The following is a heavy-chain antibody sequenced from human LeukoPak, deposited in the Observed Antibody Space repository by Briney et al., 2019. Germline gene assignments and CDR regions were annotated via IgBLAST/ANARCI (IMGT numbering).Heavy chain of an antibody. D-gene: IGHD6-19*01. J-gene: IGHJ4*02. CDR3: ARHDRSGWFAFDY. Sequence: PGGSLRLSCAASGFTFSSYWMSWVRQAPGKGLEWVANIKQDGSEKYYVDSVKGRFTISRDNAKNSLSLQMKSLRAEDTAVYYCARHDRSGWFAFDYWGQGTLVTVSS. CDR2: IKQDGSEK. CDR1: GFTFSSYW. V-gene: IGHV3-7*01.